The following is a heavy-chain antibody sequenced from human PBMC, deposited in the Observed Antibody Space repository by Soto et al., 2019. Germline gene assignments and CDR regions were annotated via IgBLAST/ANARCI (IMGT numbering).Heavy chain of an antibody. CDR1: GGSISSSNW. CDR3: ARLKTTPNDAFDI. J-gene: IGHJ3*02. V-gene: IGHV4-4*02. D-gene: IGHD1-1*01. CDR2: MYHSGNS. Sequence: QVQLQESGPGLVKPSGTLSLTCTVSGGSISSSNWWSWVRQTPGKGLEWIAEMYHSGNSNYNPSLRSRVTISVVKSKNQFSLNLSPVTAADTAIYYCARLKTTPNDAFDIWGQGTMVTASS.